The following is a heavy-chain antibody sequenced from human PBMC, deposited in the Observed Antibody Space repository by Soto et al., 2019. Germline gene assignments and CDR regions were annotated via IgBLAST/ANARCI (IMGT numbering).Heavy chain of an antibody. D-gene: IGHD3-10*01. V-gene: IGHV3-23*01. Sequence: GGSLRLSCAATGFTFSSFAMAWVRQAPGKGLEWVSTISGSGGSTHYADPVKGRFTISRDNSKRALYLHMRSLIVEDTAIYYCAKRPSRGGVIFPYHFDAWGQGTVVPVP. J-gene: IGHJ4*02. CDR1: GFTFSSFA. CDR2: ISGSGGST. CDR3: AKRPSRGGVIFPYHFDA.